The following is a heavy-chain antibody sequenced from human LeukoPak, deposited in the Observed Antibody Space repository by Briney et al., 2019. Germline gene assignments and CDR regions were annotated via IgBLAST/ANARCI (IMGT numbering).Heavy chain of an antibody. Sequence: SETLSLTCTVSGGSISSSSYYWGWIRQPPGKGLEWIGSIYYSGSTYYNPSLKSRVTISVDTSKNQFSLKLSSVTAADTAVYYCAPSVYNWNYDGNGWFDPWGQGTLVTVSS. J-gene: IGHJ5*02. V-gene: IGHV4-39*07. D-gene: IGHD1-7*01. CDR2: IYYSGST. CDR1: GGSISSSSYY. CDR3: APSVYNWNYDGNGWFDP.